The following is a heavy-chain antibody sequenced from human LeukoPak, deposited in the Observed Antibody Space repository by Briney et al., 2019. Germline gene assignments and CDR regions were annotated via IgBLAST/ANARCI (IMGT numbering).Heavy chain of an antibody. CDR2: VNPNGGGT. Sequence: ASVTVSCRTSGYTFAAYYIHWVRQAPGQGLEWMGWVNPNGGGTNYAQKFKERLTITRETSIRTAYTGLGRQESNARAVYFCAREGVGCAYAMDVWGQGTTVTVSS. D-gene: IGHD2-2*01. CDR3: AREGVGCAYAMDV. V-gene: IGHV1-2*02. CDR1: GYTFAAYY. J-gene: IGHJ6*02.